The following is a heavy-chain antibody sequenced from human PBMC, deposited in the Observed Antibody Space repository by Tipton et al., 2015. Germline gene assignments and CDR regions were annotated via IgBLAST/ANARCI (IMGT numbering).Heavy chain of an antibody. CDR2: LSYSGKT. J-gene: IGHJ5*02. D-gene: IGHD6-13*01. Sequence: TLSLTCTVSGGSININNYYWGWIRQPPGKGLEWIGSLSYSGKTDYNPPLRSRVTISVDTSKNQFSLRLSSVTAADTAVYYCARSLFPETAGLENWFDPWGQGTLVTVSS. V-gene: IGHV4-39*01. CDR1: GGSININNYY. CDR3: ARSLFPETAGLENWFDP.